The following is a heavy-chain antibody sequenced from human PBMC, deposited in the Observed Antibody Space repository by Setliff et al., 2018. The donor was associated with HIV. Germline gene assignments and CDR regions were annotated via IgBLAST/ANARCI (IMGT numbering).Heavy chain of an antibody. CDR1: GYTFTIYG. CDR2: ISGYNGKT. V-gene: IGHV1-18*01. D-gene: IGHD6-19*01. J-gene: IGHJ3*02. CDR3: ARRVIAVPGTDDAFDI. Sequence: ASVKVSCKASGYTFTIYGITRVRQAPGQGLEWMGWISGYNGKTNYAQKYQDRVTMTTNISTSMAYMEVRGLTSDDAAVCYCARRVIAVPGTDDAFDIWGHGTMVTVSS.